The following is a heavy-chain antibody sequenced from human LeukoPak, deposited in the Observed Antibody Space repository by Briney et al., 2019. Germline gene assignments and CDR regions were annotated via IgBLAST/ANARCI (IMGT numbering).Heavy chain of an antibody. CDR2: ISFDGSSK. CDR3: AKGWWLRLDYFDY. D-gene: IGHD5-12*01. J-gene: IGHJ4*02. CDR1: GFTFSSHG. Sequence: GGSLRLSCVASGFTFSSHGMHWVRQAPGKGLEWVAVISFDGSSKYYADSVKGRFTISRENSKNTLYLQMNSLRPEDTAVYYCAKGWWLRLDYFDYWGQGTLVTVSS. V-gene: IGHV3-30*18.